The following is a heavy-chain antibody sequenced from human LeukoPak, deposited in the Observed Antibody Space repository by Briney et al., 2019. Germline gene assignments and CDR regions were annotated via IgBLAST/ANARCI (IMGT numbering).Heavy chain of an antibody. CDR1: GFTLSSYN. CDR3: ARGTNWSPLDFDY. Sequence: PGGSLRLSCVASGFTLSSYNIHWVRQAPGKGLEWVSTISSSSSDYKYHSDSVKGRFTISRDNPDNSLYLQMNSLRAEDTAVYFCARGTNWSPLDFDYWGQGTQVTVSS. J-gene: IGHJ4*02. D-gene: IGHD1-20*01. V-gene: IGHV3-21*01. CDR2: ISSSSSDYK.